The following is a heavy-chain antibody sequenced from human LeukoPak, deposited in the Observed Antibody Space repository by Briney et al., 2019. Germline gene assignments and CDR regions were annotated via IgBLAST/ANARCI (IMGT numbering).Heavy chain of an antibody. V-gene: IGHV1-8*01. Sequence: GASVKVSCKASGYTFISYDINWVRQATGHGLEWMGWMNPNSGNTGYAQKFQGRVTMTRKTSISTAYMELSGLRPEDTAVYYCARGRGYSYGYSDSWGQGTLVTVSS. D-gene: IGHD5-18*01. CDR1: GYTFISYD. J-gene: IGHJ4*02. CDR2: MNPNSGNT. CDR3: ARGRGYSYGYSDS.